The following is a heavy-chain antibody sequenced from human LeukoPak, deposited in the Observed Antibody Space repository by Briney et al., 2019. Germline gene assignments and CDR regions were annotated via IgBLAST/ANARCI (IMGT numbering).Heavy chain of an antibody. CDR2: IYYSGST. V-gene: IGHV4-61*01. Sequence: SETLSLTCTVSGDSVSNGNYYWSWLRQPPGKALEWIGYIYYSGSTYYNPSLEGRVTISVDTSKNQFSLKLSSVTAADTAVYYCARVIRYCSSTSCYFYFDYWGQGTLVTVSS. D-gene: IGHD2-2*01. CDR1: GDSVSNGNYY. J-gene: IGHJ4*02. CDR3: ARVIRYCSSTSCYFYFDY.